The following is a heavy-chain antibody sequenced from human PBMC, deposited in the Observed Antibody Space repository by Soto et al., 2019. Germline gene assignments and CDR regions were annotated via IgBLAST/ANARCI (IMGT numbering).Heavy chain of an antibody. CDR3: ARDPRAYSSSWYLPNDY. Sequence: GGSLRLSCAASGFTFSSYSMNWVRQAPGKGLEWVSSISSSSSYIYYADSVKGRFTISRDNAKNSLYLQMNSLRAEDTAVYYCARDPRAYSSSWYLPNDYWGQGTLVTVSS. D-gene: IGHD6-13*01. J-gene: IGHJ4*02. CDR2: ISSSSSYI. V-gene: IGHV3-21*01. CDR1: GFTFSSYS.